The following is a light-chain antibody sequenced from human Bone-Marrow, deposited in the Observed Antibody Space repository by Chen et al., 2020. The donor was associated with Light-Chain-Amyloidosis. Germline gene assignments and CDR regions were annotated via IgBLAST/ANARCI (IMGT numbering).Light chain of an antibody. CDR3: QQSYSSPLT. Sequence: DIQLTQSPPSLAASVGDRVTITCRASQSISSYLNWYQLKSGSAPKPLIYATSSVQSGVPPRFSGTGSGTDFTLTISSLQPEDFATYYCQQSYSSPLTFGGGTKVEI. J-gene: IGKJ4*01. CDR2: ATS. CDR1: QSISSY. V-gene: IGKV1-39*01.